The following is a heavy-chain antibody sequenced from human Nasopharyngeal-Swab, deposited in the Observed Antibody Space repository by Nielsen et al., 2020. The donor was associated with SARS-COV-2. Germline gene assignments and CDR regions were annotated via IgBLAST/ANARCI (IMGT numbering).Heavy chain of an antibody. V-gene: IGHV5-51*01. J-gene: IGHJ5*02. Sequence: GESLKISCKGSGYSFTNYWIGWVRQMPGKGLEWMGLIYPGDSDTRYSPSFQGQVTISADKSINTAYLQWTSLRASDTAVYYCARRAARDGYNYEVDPWGQGTLVTVSS. CDR3: ARRAARDGYNYEVDP. CDR2: IYPGDSDT. CDR1: GYSFTNYW. D-gene: IGHD5-24*01.